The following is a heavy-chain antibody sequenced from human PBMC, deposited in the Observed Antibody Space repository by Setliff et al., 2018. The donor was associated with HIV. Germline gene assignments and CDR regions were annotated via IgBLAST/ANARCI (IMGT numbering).Heavy chain of an antibody. CDR1: GYVFSDYQ. J-gene: IGHJ4*02. V-gene: IGHV1-2*02. Sequence: VKVSCKASGYVFSDYQIHWVRQAPGQGLEYMGYIIPNSGGTMFARKFQDRVTMTWDTSISTVYLELSRLTSDDTAVYFCARDPELKQWLVRSPSFYFDYWGQGTLVTVSS. CDR2: IIPNSGGT. D-gene: IGHD6-19*01. CDR3: ARDPELKQWLVRSPSFYFDY.